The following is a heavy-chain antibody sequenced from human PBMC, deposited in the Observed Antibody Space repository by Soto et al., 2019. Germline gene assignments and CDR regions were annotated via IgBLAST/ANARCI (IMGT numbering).Heavy chain of an antibody. D-gene: IGHD4-17*01. J-gene: IGHJ4*02. V-gene: IGHV1-18*01. Sequence: QVHLMQSGAEVKSPGASVRVSCKAPGYTFSSYGVSWVRQAPGQGLGFMGWISDYNGHTNYAQKFQGRVTMTTDTSTSTAYMELRSLRSADTAVYFCARCDFDDYVPPLDQWGQGPLVPVSA. CDR3: ARCDFDDYVPPLDQ. CDR1: GYTFSSYG. CDR2: ISDYNGHT.